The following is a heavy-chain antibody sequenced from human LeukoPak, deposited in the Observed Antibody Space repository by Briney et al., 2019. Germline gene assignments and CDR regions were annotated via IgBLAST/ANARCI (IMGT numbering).Heavy chain of an antibody. CDR3: TTATASDILTGYYGGYYFDY. J-gene: IGHJ4*02. D-gene: IGHD3-9*01. CDR2: IKRKTDGGTT. V-gene: IGHV3-15*01. Sequence: GSLRLSCAASGFTFSNAWMSWVRQAPGKGLEWVGRIKRKTDGGTTDYAAPVKRRFTISRDDSKDTLYLQMNSLKTEDTAVYYCTTATASDILTGYYGGYYFDYWGQGTLVTVSS. CDR1: GFTFSNAW.